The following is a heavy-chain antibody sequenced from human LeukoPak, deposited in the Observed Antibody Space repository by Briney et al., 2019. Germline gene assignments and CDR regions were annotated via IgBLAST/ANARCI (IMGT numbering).Heavy chain of an antibody. CDR2: ISGSGGST. CDR1: GFTFSSYA. D-gene: IGHD2-15*01. V-gene: IGHV3-23*01. J-gene: IGHJ4*02. Sequence: GGSLRLSCAASGFTFSSYAMSWVRQAPGKGLEWVSAISGSGGSTYYADSVKGRFTISRDNSKNTLYLQMNSLRAEDTAVYYCGKDWHEDIVVVVAATVFWDYWGQGTLVTVSS. CDR3: GKDWHEDIVVVVAATVFWDY.